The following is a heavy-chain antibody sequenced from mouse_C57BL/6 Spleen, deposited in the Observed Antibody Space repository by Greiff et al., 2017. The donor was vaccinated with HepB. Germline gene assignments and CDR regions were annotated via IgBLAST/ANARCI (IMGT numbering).Heavy chain of an antibody. V-gene: IGHV1-55*01. D-gene: IGHD1-1*01. J-gene: IGHJ3*01. CDR1: GYTFTSYW. CDR2: IYPGSGST. CDR3: ARRGYGSSFLAWFAY. Sequence: VQLQQSGAELVKPGASVKMSCKASGYTFTSYWITWVKQRPGQGLEWIGDIYPGSGSTNYNEKFKSKATLTVDTSSSTAYMQLSSLTSEDSAVYDGARRGYGSSFLAWFAYWGQGTLVTVSA.